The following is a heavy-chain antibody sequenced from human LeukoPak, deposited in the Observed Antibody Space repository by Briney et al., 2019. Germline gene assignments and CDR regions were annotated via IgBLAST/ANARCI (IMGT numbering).Heavy chain of an antibody. Sequence: GGSLRLSCAASGFTVSDKYMSWVRQAPGKGLEWVSVLYSGGSTYYADSVKGRFPISRDNPNNTLYLQMDSLRAEDTAMYYCARELDRSGYILAYWGQGTLVTVSP. D-gene: IGHD3-3*01. CDR1: GFTVSDKY. CDR3: ARELDRSGYILAY. CDR2: LYSGGST. J-gene: IGHJ4*02. V-gene: IGHV3-53*01.